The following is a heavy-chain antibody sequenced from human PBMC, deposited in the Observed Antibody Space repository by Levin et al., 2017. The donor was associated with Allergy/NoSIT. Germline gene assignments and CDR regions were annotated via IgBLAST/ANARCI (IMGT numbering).Heavy chain of an antibody. CDR3: AASPTMIVVRGYYFDY. CDR2: FDPEDGET. D-gene: IGHD3-22*01. V-gene: IGHV1-24*01. J-gene: IGHJ4*02. CDR1: GYTLTELS. Sequence: GASVKVSCKVSGYTLTELSMHWVRQAPGKGLEWMGGFDPEDGETIYAQKFQGRVTMTEDTSTDTAYMELSSLRSEDTAVYFCAASPTMIVVRGYYFDYWGQGTLVTVSS.